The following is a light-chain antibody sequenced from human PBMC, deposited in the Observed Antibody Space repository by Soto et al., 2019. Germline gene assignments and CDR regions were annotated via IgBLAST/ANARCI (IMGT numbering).Light chain of an antibody. CDR1: QDISNC. Sequence: DLPMTQSPSSLSASVGDRVTITCQASQDISNCLNWYQQKPGQDPKLLIYAASNLEAGVPSRFSGSGSGTDFTFTISTLQPEDLATYYCQHYDNLPPWTFGQGTKVEIK. CDR3: QHYDNLPPWT. CDR2: AAS. J-gene: IGKJ1*01. V-gene: IGKV1-33*01.